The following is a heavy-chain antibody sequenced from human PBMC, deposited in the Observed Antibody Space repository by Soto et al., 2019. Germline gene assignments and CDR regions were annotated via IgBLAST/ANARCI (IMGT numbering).Heavy chain of an antibody. J-gene: IGHJ4*02. CDR1: EFSFSDQY. V-gene: IGHV3-72*01. CDR3: SRVDPRAKSPDY. CDR2: SRNRVNNLST. Sequence: VQVEESGGGLVLPGGSLRLSCTVSADSEFSFSDQYMDWVRQAPGKGLEWVGRSRNRVNNLSTAYAASVQGRFTSSRDESKNTVYLQMHSLYTADPAVYYCSRVDPRAKSPDYWGQGTRVTVSS. D-gene: IGHD2-15*01.